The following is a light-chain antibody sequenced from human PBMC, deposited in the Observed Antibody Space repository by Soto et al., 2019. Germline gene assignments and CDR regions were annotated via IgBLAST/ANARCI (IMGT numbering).Light chain of an antibody. CDR1: SSDVGGYKY. CDR2: EVS. Sequence: QSALTQPASVSGSPEQSITISCTGTSSDVGGYKYVSWYQQLPGRAPKLIISEVSNRPSGVSDRFTGSKSGNTASLIISGLQTEDEGDYYCSSYTSSSTSVVFGGGTKLTVL. CDR3: SSYTSSSTSVV. J-gene: IGLJ2*01. V-gene: IGLV2-14*01.